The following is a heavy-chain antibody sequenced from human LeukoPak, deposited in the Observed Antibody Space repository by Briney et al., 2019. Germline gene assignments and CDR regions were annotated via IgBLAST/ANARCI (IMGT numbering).Heavy chain of an antibody. D-gene: IGHD5-24*01. Sequence: ASVKVSCKASGYTFTSYYMYWVRQAPGQGLEWMGIINPNRGSTSYAQKFQGRVTMTRDMSTSTVYMELSSLRSEDTAVYYCARVRDGYNDAYDIWGQGTMVTVSS. J-gene: IGHJ3*02. CDR2: INPNRGST. V-gene: IGHV1-46*01. CDR1: GYTFTSYY. CDR3: ARVRDGYNDAYDI.